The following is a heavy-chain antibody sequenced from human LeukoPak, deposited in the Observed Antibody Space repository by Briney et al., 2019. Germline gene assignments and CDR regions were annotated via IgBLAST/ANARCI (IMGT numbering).Heavy chain of an antibody. V-gene: IGHV4-59*01. CDR2: IYYSGRT. J-gene: IGHJ4*02. Sequence: SETLSLTCTVSGGSISNYYWSWIRQSPGKGLEWIGYIYYSGRTDYNPSLKSRVTMSVDTSRNQFSLKLTSVTAADTAVYYCARGYQPPSDFDYWGQGTLVTVSS. CDR3: ARGYQPPSDFDY. CDR1: GGSISNYY. D-gene: IGHD2-2*01.